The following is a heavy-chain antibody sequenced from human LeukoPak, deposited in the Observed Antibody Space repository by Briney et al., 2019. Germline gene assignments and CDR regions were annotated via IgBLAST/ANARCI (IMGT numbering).Heavy chain of an antibody. CDR2: IYYSGST. J-gene: IGHJ4*02. V-gene: IGHV4-34*01. CDR1: GGSFSGYY. CDR3: ARTGYSSGWYPTPFDY. D-gene: IGHD6-19*01. Sequence: SETLSLTCAVYGGSFSGYYWGWIRHPPGKGLEWIGSIYYSGSTYYNPSLKSRVTISVDTSKNQFSLKLSSVTAADTAVYYCARTGYSSGWYPTPFDYWGQGTLVTFSS.